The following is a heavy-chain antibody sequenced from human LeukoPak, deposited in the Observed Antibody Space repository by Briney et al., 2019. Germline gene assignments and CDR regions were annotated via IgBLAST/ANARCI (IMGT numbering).Heavy chain of an antibody. CDR2: ISGSSSYT. D-gene: IGHD6-6*01. CDR1: GFTFSDYY. V-gene: IGHV3-11*03. Sequence: GGTLTLSCAASGFTFSDYYKSWVRQAPGKGEEGVSYISGSSSYTNSAASVRARFTISRDSSDNTLYLQINSLRAEDTAVYYCATARFAQTYYYGLDVWGQGTPVTVSS. J-gene: IGHJ6*02. CDR3: ATARFAQTYYYGLDV.